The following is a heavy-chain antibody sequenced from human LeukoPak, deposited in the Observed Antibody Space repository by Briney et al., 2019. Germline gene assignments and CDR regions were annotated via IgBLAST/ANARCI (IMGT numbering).Heavy chain of an antibody. CDR2: IYYSGST. CDR1: GGSISSGGYY. CDR3: ARETQYSSSWYVGSHYYYFMDV. J-gene: IGHJ6*03. V-gene: IGHV4-31*03. D-gene: IGHD6-13*01. Sequence: PSQTLSLTCTVSGGSISSGGYYWSWIRQHPGKGLEWIGYIYYSGSTYYNPSLKSRVTISVDTSKNQFSLKLSSVTAADTAVYYCARETQYSSSWYVGSHYYYFMDVWGKGTTVTVSS.